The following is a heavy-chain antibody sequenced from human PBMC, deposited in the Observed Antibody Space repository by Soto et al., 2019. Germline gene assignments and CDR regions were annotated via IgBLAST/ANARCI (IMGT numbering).Heavy chain of an antibody. V-gene: IGHV1-18*04. Sequence: QVQLVQSGAEVKKPGASVKVSCQSSGYTFSSYGISWVRQAPGQGLEWMGWISPYNGETSYSPKVQGRVSMTTDTFTNTASMQLRSLTSDDTAVYYWARSGYSDRSGWACDVWGQGTKVIVSS. CDR1: GYTFSSYG. D-gene: IGHD3-22*01. CDR3: ARSGYSDRSGWACDV. J-gene: IGHJ3*01. CDR2: ISPYNGET.